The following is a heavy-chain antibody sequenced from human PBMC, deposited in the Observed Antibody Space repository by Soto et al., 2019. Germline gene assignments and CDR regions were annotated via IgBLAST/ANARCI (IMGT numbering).Heavy chain of an antibody. CDR1: GGTFSSYT. V-gene: IGHV1-69*04. Sequence: AASVKVSCKASGGTFSSYTISWVRQAPGQGLEWMGRIIPILGIANYAQKFQGRVTITADKSTSTAYMELSSLRSEDTAVYYCARDGGGYCSGGSCYSDYWGQGTLVTVSS. CDR2: IIPILGIA. J-gene: IGHJ4*02. D-gene: IGHD2-15*01. CDR3: ARDGGGYCSGGSCYSDY.